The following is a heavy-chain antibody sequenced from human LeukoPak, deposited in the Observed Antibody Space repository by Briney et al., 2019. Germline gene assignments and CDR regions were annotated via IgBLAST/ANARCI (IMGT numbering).Heavy chain of an antibody. CDR1: GGSISSGSYY. CDR2: IYTSGST. V-gene: IGHV4-61*02. D-gene: IGHD1-26*01. J-gene: IGHJ3*02. Sequence: SETLSLTCTVSGGSISSGSYYWSWIRQPAGKGLEWIGRIYTSGSTNYNPSLKSRVTISVDTSKNQFSLKLSSVSAADTAVYYWARELGYSGSYWDAFDIWGQGTMVTVSS. CDR3: ARELGYSGSYWDAFDI.